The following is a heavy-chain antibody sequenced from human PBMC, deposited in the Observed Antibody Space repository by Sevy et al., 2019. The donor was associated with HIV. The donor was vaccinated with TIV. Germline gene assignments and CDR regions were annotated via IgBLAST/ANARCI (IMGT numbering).Heavy chain of an antibody. J-gene: IGHJ4*02. Sequence: SETLSLTCSVSGGSITTYYWTWIRQPPGKGLEWIGYIYYTGTTNYNPSLKSRVTISEDTSKRQFSLKLTSVTAADTAVHYCARGNYGVGNYDYWGQGTLVTVSS. V-gene: IGHV4-59*01. CDR1: GGSITTYY. D-gene: IGHD1-7*01. CDR3: ARGNYGVGNYDY. CDR2: IYYTGTT.